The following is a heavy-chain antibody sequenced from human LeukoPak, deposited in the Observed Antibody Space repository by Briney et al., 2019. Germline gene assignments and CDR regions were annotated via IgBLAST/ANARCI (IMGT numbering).Heavy chain of an antibody. CDR2: IYYSGST. CDR3: ARVKYGDYQYYFDY. J-gene: IGHJ4*02. D-gene: IGHD4-17*01. Sequence: SETLSLTCTVSGGSISSSSYYWGWIRQPPGKGLEWIGSIYYSGSTYNNPSLKSRVTISVDTSKNQFSLKLSSVTAADTAVYYCARVKYGDYQYYFDYWGQGTLVTVSS. V-gene: IGHV4-39*07. CDR1: GGSISSSSYY.